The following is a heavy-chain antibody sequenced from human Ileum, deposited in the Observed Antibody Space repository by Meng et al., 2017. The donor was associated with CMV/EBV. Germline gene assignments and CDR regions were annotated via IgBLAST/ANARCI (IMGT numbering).Heavy chain of an antibody. CDR3: AKVHLEDDFWSGSMDY. D-gene: IGHD3-3*01. Sequence: GGSLRLSCAASGFTFSSYAMSWVRQAPGKGLEWVSAISGSGRSTYYADSVKGRFTISRDSSKNPLYLQMNSLRAEDTAVYYCAKVHLEDDFWSGSMDYWGQGTLVTVSS. CDR2: ISGSGRST. V-gene: IGHV3-23*01. CDR1: GFTFSSYA. J-gene: IGHJ4*02.